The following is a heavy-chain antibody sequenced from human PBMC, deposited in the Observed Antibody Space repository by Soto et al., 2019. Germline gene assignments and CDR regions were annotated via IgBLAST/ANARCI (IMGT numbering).Heavy chain of an antibody. CDR2: INPNSGGT. J-gene: IGHJ4*02. CDR3: ARGISSSWTDY. V-gene: IGHV1-2*02. D-gene: IGHD6-13*01. CDR1: GGTFSSYS. Sequence: GASVNVSCKPSGGTFSSYSISWVRQAPGQGLEWMGWINPNSGGTNYAQKFQGRVTMTRDTSISTAYMELSRLRSDDTAAYYCARGISSSWTDYWGQGTLVTVSS.